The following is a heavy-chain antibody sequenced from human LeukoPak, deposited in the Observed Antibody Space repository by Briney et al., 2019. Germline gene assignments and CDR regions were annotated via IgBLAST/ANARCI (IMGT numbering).Heavy chain of an antibody. J-gene: IGHJ4*02. CDR3: ASQYYYDNSGHPATEN. D-gene: IGHD3-22*01. CDR1: GGSISSSTYY. Sequence: SETLSLTCTVSGGSISSSTYYWGWIRQPPRKGLEWIGSISNSGNTYYNSSLKSRVTISVDTSKNRFSLRLSSGTAADTAVYYCASQYYYDNSGHPATENWSQGTLVTVSS. V-gene: IGHV4-39*01. CDR2: ISNSGNT.